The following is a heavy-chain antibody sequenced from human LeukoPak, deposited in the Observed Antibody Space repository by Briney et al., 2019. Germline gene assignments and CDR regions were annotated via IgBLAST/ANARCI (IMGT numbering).Heavy chain of an antibody. Sequence: SETLSLTCTVAGGSISCYYWSWIRQPAGEGQGWIGRIYTSGSTNYNPSLQSRVTISVDTSKNQFSLKLSSVTAADTAVYYCARHFAYSSSSYFDYWGRGSLVSVSS. CDR2: IYTSGST. CDR3: ARHFAYSSSSYFDY. D-gene: IGHD6-6*01. CDR1: GGSISCYY. J-gene: IGHJ4*02. V-gene: IGHV4-4*07.